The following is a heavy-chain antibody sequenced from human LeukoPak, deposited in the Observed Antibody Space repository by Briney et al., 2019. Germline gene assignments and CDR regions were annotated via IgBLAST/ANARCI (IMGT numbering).Heavy chain of an antibody. J-gene: IGHJ3*02. CDR3: ARGIDWNYPDDI. CDR1: GGTFSSYA. Sequence: ASVKVSCKASGGTFSSYAISWVRQAPGQGLEWMGRIIPILGIANYAQRFQGRVTITADKSTSTAYMELSSLRSEDTAVYYCARGIDWNYPDDIWGQGTMVTVSS. D-gene: IGHD1-7*01. V-gene: IGHV1-69*04. CDR2: IIPILGIA.